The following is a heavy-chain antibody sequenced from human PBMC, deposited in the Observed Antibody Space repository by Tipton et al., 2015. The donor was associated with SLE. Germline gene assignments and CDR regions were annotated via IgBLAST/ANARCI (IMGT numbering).Heavy chain of an antibody. CDR1: GFIFSSYG. J-gene: IGHJ3*02. V-gene: IGHV3-30*18. D-gene: IGHD1-26*01. CDR2: ISYDGSNK. Sequence: SLRLSCAASGFIFSSYGMHWVRQAPGKGLEWVAVISYDGSNKYYADSVKGRFTISRDNSKNTLYLQMNSLRAEDTAVYYCAKEDSGSYSDAFDIWGQGTMVTVSS. CDR3: AKEDSGSYSDAFDI.